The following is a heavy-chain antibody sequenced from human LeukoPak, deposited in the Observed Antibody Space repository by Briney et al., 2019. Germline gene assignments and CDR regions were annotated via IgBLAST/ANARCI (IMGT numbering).Heavy chain of an antibody. Sequence: SETLPPPCTVAGGSISSSSYYWGWLRQPPGRGLEGVGSIYYSGSTYYNPSLKSRVTISVDTSKNQFSLKLSSVTAADTAVYYCAREDIVVVPAAIGSRDGYNRREGDAFDIWGQGTMVTVSS. CDR1: GGSISSSSYY. D-gene: IGHD2-2*02. CDR2: IYYSGST. CDR3: AREDIVVVPAAIGSRDGYNRREGDAFDI. J-gene: IGHJ3*02. V-gene: IGHV4-39*07.